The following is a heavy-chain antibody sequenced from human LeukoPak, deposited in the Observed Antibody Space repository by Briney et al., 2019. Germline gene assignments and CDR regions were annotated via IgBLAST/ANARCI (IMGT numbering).Heavy chain of an antibody. CDR2: IIPILGIA. J-gene: IGHJ6*02. Sequence: ASVKVSCKASGGTFSSYAISWVRQAPGQGLEWMGRIIPILGIANYAQKFQGRVTITADKSTSTAYMELSSLRSEDTAVYYCASSSWQQLVPRIDYYYGMGVWGQGTTVTVSS. CDR1: GGTFSSYA. CDR3: ASSSWQQLVPRIDYYYGMGV. D-gene: IGHD6-13*01. V-gene: IGHV1-69*04.